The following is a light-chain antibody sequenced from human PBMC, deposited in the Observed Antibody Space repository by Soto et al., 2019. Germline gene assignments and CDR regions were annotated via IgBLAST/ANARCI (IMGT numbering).Light chain of an antibody. CDR3: GTWDSSLSAVV. J-gene: IGLJ2*01. V-gene: IGLV1-51*01. Sequence: QSVLTQPPSVSAAPGQKVTISCSGSRSNIGNNYVSWYQQLPGTAPKLLIYDNNKRPSGIPDRFSGSKSGTSATLGITGLQTGDEADYYYGTWDSSLSAVVFGGGTKLTVL. CDR2: DNN. CDR1: RSNIGNNY.